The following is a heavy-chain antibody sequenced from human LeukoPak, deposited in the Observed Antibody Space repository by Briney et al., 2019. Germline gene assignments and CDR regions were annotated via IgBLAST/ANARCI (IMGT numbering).Heavy chain of an antibody. CDR3: ARDVPNHYDILTGYYHGAFDI. V-gene: IGHV3-21*01. J-gene: IGHJ3*02. CDR2: ISSSSSYI. D-gene: IGHD3-9*01. Sequence: GGSLRLSCAASGFMFSTYEMNWVRQAPGKGLEWVSSISSSSSYIYYADSVKGRFTISRDNAKNSLYLQMNSLRAEDTAVYYCARDVPNHYDILTGYYHGAFDIWGQGTMVTVSS. CDR1: GFMFSTYE.